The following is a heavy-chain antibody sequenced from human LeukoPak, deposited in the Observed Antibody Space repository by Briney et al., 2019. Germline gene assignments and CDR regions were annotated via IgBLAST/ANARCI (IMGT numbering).Heavy chain of an antibody. CDR2: ISYDGSNK. D-gene: IGHD3-10*01. CDR3: ARDRFGELDDY. CDR1: GFTFSSYA. J-gene: IGHJ4*02. Sequence: GGSLRLSCAASGFTFSSYAMHWVRQAPGKGLEGVAVISYDGSNKYYADSVKGRFTISRDNSKNTLYLQMNSLRAEDTAVYYCARDRFGELDDYWGQGTLVTVSS. V-gene: IGHV3-30-3*01.